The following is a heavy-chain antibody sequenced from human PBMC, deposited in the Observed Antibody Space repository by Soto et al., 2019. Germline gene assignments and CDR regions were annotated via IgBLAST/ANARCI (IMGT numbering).Heavy chain of an antibody. J-gene: IGHJ6*03. V-gene: IGHV1-18*01. CDR3: ARAYCTNGVCYYYYYMVV. D-gene: IGHD2-8*01. Sequence: ASVKVSCKASGYTFTSYGISWVRQAPGQGLEWMGWISAYNGNTNYAQKLQGRVTMTTDTSTSTAYMELRSLRSDDTAVYYCARAYCTNGVCYYYYYMVVWGKGTTVTVSS. CDR2: ISAYNGNT. CDR1: GYTFTSYG.